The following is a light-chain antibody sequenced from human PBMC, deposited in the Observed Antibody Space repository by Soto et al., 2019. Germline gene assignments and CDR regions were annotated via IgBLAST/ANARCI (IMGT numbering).Light chain of an antibody. CDR2: DVI. V-gene: IGLV2-14*03. CDR1: NTDVGAYDY. CDR3: SSYSTISNLV. Sequence: QSALTQPASVSGSPGQSITISCSGTNTDVGAYDYVSWYQQHPGKAPKLILYDVINRPSGVSDRLSGSKSGNTASLTISGLKAEDEAEYFCSSYSTISNLVFGTGTKLTGL. J-gene: IGLJ1*01.